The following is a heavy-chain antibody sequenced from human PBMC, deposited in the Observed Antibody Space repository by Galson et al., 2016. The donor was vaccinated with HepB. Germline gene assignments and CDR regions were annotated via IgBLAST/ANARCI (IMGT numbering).Heavy chain of an antibody. CDR2: LYHNGTT. D-gene: IGHD3-3*01. J-gene: IGHJ4*02. Sequence: SETLSLTCTVSGGSISSRSHYWDWIRQPPGKGLEWIGHLYHNGTTYYKPSLKSRVTISVDTSKNQFSLRLSSVTAADTALYYCARWAIFGVIINYWGQGTLVAVSS. V-gene: IGHV4-39*01. CDR1: GGSISSRSHY. CDR3: ARWAIFGVIINY.